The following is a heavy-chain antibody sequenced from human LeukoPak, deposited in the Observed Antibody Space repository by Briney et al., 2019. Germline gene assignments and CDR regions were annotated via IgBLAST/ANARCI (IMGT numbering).Heavy chain of an antibody. V-gene: IGHV3-33*01. J-gene: IGHJ4*02. CDR1: GFTFSSYG. Sequence: GGSLRLSCAASGFTFSSYGMHWVRQAPGKGLEWVAVIWYGGSNKYYADSVKGRFTISRDNSKNTLYLQMNSLRAEDTAVYYCARSPIAARRGPFDYWGQGTLVTVSS. CDR3: ARSPIAARRGPFDY. CDR2: IWYGGSNK. D-gene: IGHD6-6*01.